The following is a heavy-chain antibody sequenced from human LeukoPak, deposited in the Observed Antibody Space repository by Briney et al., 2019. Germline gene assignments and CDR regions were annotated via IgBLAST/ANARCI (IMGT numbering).Heavy chain of an antibody. CDR1: GYTFTSYY. J-gene: IGHJ4*02. D-gene: IGHD3-3*01. V-gene: IGHV1-46*01. Sequence: ASVKVSCKASGYTFTSYYMQWVRQAPGQGLEWMGIINPSGGSTSYAQKFQGRVTMTRDTSTSTVYMELSSLRSEDTAVYYCARSPIRFLDWLLFPFFDYWGQGTLVTVSS. CDR2: INPSGGST. CDR3: ARSPIRFLDWLLFPFFDY.